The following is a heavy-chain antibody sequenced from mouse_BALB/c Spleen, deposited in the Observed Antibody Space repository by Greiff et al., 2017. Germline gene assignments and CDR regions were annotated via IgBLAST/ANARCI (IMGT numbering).Heavy chain of an antibody. V-gene: IGHV1S81*02. CDR2: INPSNGRT. J-gene: IGHJ4*01. CDR3: ARRRGDY. Sequence: QVQLQQPGAELVKPGASVKLSCKASGYTFTSYWMHWVKQRPGQGREWIGEINPSNGRTNYNEKFKSKATLTVDKSSSTAYMQLSSLTSEDSAVYYCARRRGDYWGQGTSVTVSS. CDR1: GYTFTSYW.